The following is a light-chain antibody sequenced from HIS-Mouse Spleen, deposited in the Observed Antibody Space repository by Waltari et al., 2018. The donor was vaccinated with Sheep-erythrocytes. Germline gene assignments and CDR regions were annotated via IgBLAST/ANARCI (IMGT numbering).Light chain of an antibody. V-gene: IGLV2-11*01. CDR1: TSDVGGYNH. J-gene: IGLJ1*01. CDR3: CSYAGSYNHV. Sequence: QSALTHPRPVPGSPGQSVPISCPGTTSDVGGYNHVSWYQQHPGKAPKLMIYDVSKRPSGVPDRFSGSKSGNTASLTISGLQAEDEADYYCCSYAGSYNHVFATGTKVTVL. CDR2: DVS.